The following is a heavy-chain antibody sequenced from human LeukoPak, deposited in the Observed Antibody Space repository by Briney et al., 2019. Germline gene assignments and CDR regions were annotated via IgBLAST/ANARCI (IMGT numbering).Heavy chain of an antibody. CDR3: AGFFYDNSGDAFDL. J-gene: IGHJ3*01. CDR1: GGSFTFTSHA. CDR2: LIPIYGSA. D-gene: IGHD3-22*01. V-gene: IGHV1-69*13. Sequence: ASVKVSCKASGGSFTFTSHAISWVRQAPGQGLEWMGGLIPIYGSANYAQKFQGRDTITSDESTRTVYMELSSLRPEDSAVYYCAGFFYDNSGDAFDLWGQGTMVTVSS.